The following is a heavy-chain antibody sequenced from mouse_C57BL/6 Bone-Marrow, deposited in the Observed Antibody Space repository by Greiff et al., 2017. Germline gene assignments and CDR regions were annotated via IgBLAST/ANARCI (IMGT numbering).Heavy chain of an antibody. Sequence: QVQLQQPGAELVKPGASVKLSCKASGYTFTSYWMHWVKQRPGQGLEWIGMIHPNSGSTNYNEKFKSKATLTVDKSSSTAYMQLSSLTSEDSAVYYCAREGFYSNYGAYWGQGTLVTVSA. D-gene: IGHD2-5*01. CDR3: AREGFYSNYGAY. CDR1: GYTFTSYW. V-gene: IGHV1-64*01. CDR2: IHPNSGST. J-gene: IGHJ3*01.